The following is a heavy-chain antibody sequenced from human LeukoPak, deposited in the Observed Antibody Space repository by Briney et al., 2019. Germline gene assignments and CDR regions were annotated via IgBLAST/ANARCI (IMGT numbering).Heavy chain of an antibody. CDR1: GFTFSSYW. D-gene: IGHD3-16*01. J-gene: IGHJ4*02. CDR3: ARDVSMAKGEFDY. CDR2: LNRDGTRT. Sequence: GGTLSLSCAASGFTFSSYWMHWARHAQGKRLEWVSRLNRDGTRTAYADSVRGRFTISRDNAKNTLVLQMNSLRVEDTAVYYCARDVSMAKGEFDYWGQGTLVTVSA. V-gene: IGHV3-74*01.